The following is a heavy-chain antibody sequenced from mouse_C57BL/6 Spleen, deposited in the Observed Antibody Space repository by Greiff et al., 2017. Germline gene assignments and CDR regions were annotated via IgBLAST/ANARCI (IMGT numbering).Heavy chain of an antibody. Sequence: QVQLQQPGAELMRPGSSVKLSCKASGYTFTSYWMHWVKQRPIQGLEWIGNIDPSDSETHYNQKFKDKATLTVDKSSSTAYMQLSSLTSEGSAVYYCARENYYGSSYYFDYWGQGTTLTVSS. V-gene: IGHV1-52*01. D-gene: IGHD1-1*01. CDR1: GYTFTSYW. J-gene: IGHJ2*01. CDR3: ARENYYGSSYYFDY. CDR2: IDPSDSET.